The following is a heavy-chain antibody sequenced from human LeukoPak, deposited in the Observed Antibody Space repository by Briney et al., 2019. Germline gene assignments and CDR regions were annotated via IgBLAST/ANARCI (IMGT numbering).Heavy chain of an antibody. CDR1: GFTCNSFS. J-gene: IGHJ4*02. V-gene: IGHV3-48*02. D-gene: IGHD2-21*02. CDR2: FSSSGRDI. CDR3: ARVCGGDCYHLDY. Sequence: GGSLSRSRAGSGFTCNSFSVTWVPQAQGKGRVWGSYFSSSGRDISYADYVRGRFTISRDNAKNSLYLQMNSLRDEDTDVYYCARVCGGDCYHLDYWGQGTLVTVSS.